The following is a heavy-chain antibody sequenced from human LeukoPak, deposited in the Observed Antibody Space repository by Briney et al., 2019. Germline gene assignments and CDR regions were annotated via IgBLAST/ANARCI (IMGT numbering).Heavy chain of an antibody. D-gene: IGHD4-11*01. CDR2: ISGSGGST. J-gene: IGHJ4*02. V-gene: IGHV3-23*01. Sequence: GGTLRLSCAASGFTFSSYGMSWVRQAPGKGLEWVSAISGSGGSTYYADSVKGRFTISRDNAKNSLYLQMNSLRAEDTAVYYCARAVSSRGPCIAYWGQGTLVTVSS. CDR1: GFTFSSYG. CDR3: ARAVSSRGPCIAY.